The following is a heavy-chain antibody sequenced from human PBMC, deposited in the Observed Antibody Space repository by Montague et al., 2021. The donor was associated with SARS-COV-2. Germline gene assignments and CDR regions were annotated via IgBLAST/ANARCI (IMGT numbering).Heavy chain of an antibody. V-gene: IGHV4-34*01. J-gene: IGHJ4*02. CDR2: VKHPGGT. CDR1: GRSFTAYS. Sequence: SETLSLTCAVDGRSFTAYSGNSNRQPPGNGLEWIGEVKHPGGTNYNPSLKSRVTISIDMSKTQFSLNLESVTAADTAVYYCARPVSSSWHRFEYWGQGTLFTVSS. CDR3: ARPVSSSWHRFEY. D-gene: IGHD2-15*01.